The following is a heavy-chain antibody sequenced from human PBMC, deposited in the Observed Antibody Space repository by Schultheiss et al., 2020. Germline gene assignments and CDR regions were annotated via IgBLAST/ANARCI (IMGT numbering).Heavy chain of an antibody. Sequence: GGSLRLSCAASGFTFSSYAMHWVRQAPGKGLEWVAVISYDGGNRYYADSVKGRFTISRDNAKNSLYLQMNSLRAEDTAVYYCTRDRAYGWFDPWGQGTLVTV. D-gene: IGHD4-17*01. CDR2: ISYDGGNR. V-gene: IGHV3-30-3*01. CDR1: GFTFSSYA. J-gene: IGHJ5*02. CDR3: TRDRAYGWFDP.